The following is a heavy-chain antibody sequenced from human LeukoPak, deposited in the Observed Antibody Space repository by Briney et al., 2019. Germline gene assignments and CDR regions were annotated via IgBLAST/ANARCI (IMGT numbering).Heavy chain of an antibody. Sequence: SETLSLTCAVSGGSISSGSYYWSWIRQPAGKGLEWIGRIYTSGSTNYNPPLKSRVTISVDTSKNQFSLKLSSVTAADTAVYYCARDQKGPFDYWGQGTLVTVSS. J-gene: IGHJ4*02. CDR3: ARDQKGPFDY. V-gene: IGHV4-61*02. CDR1: GGSISSGSYY. CDR2: IYTSGST.